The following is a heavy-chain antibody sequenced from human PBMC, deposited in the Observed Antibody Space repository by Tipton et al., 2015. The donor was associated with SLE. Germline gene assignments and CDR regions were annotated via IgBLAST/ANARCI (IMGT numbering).Heavy chain of an antibody. CDR1: GGSISNYY. D-gene: IGHD3-3*01. V-gene: IGHV4-59*01. CDR3: ARAGSDFWSAYSDGFDI. J-gene: IGHJ3*02. Sequence: PGLVKPSETLSLTCTVSGGSISNYYWSWIRQPPGKGLEWIGYIHYSGSTNYNPSLKSRVTILVDTSKNQFSLRLSSVTAADTAVYYCARAGSDFWSAYSDGFDIWGQGTMVTVSS. CDR2: IHYSGST.